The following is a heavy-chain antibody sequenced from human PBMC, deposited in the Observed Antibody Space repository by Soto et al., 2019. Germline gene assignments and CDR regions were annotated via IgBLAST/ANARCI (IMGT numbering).Heavy chain of an antibody. Sequence: LRLSCAASGFNFYNYAMTWVRQAPGKGLEWVSGISGDGTRTYYGDSVKGRFTISRDNSKNTVFLQMNSLRAEDTALYYCVKDLRPNRGWFGPWGQGTRVTVSS. J-gene: IGHJ5*02. D-gene: IGHD3-3*01. V-gene: IGHV3-23*01. CDR1: GFNFYNYA. CDR3: VKDLRPNRGWFGP. CDR2: ISGDGTRT.